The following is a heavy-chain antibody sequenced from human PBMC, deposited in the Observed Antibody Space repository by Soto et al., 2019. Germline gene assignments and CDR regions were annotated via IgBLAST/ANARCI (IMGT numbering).Heavy chain of an antibody. D-gene: IGHD1-26*01. J-gene: IGHJ3*01. CDR1: GFTFNSYS. Sequence: EVELVESGGGLVKPGGSLRLSCAASGFTFNSYSVNWVRQAPGKGLEWVASISSGSVHIDFAGSVKGRFTISRDEVINSVSLQMYRLRVEDTGIYYCARYYAFKAFALWGKETMVTVSS. CDR3: ARYYAFKAFAL. V-gene: IGHV3-21*02. CDR2: ISSGSVHI.